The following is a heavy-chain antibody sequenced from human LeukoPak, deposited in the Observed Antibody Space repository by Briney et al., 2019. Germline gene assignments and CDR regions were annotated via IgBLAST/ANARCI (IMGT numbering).Heavy chain of an antibody. CDR1: GGSFSGYY. Sequence: SETLSLTCAVYGGSFSGYYWSWIRQPPGKGLEWLGEINHSGSTNYNPSLKSRVTISVDTSKNQFSLKLSSVTAADTAVYYCARGFSSYDFWSGYYYYYYMDVWGKGTTVTISS. D-gene: IGHD3-3*01. V-gene: IGHV4-34*01. CDR2: INHSGST. J-gene: IGHJ6*03. CDR3: ARGFSSYDFWSGYYYYYYMDV.